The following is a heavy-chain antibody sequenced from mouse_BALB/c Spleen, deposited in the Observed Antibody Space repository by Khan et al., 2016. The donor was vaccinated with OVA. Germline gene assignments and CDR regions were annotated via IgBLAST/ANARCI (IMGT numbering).Heavy chain of an antibody. CDR2: INPSTGYT. Sequence: VKLLESGAELAKPGASVKMSCTASGYTFTTYWIHWIKQRPGQGLEWIGYINPSTGYTEYNKNFKGKATLTADDSSSTAYMQLNSLTSADSAVYYWARRGLYGLFAYWGQGTLVTVSA. D-gene: IGHD2-10*02. J-gene: IGHJ3*01. V-gene: IGHV1-7*01. CDR1: GYTFTTYW. CDR3: ARRGLYGLFAY.